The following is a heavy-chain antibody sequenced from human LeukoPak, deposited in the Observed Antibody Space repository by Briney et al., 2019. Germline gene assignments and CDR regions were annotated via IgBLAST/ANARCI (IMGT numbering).Heavy chain of an antibody. CDR3: ARDSRYSYGIDY. Sequence: GGSLRLSCAASGFTFSNYGMHWVRQAPGKGLEWVAVIWYDGSNKYYADSVKGRFTISRDNSKNTLYLQMNSLRAEDTAVYYCARDSRYSYGIDYWGQGTLVTVSS. J-gene: IGHJ4*02. CDR1: GFTFSNYG. V-gene: IGHV3-33*01. CDR2: IWYDGSNK. D-gene: IGHD5-18*01.